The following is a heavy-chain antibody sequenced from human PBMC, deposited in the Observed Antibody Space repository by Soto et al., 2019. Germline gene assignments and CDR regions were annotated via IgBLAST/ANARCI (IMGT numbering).Heavy chain of an antibody. CDR3: ASGYCANGVCHTVDGGDV. V-gene: IGHV1-69*01. CDR1: GDTFSNHG. Sequence: QVQLVQSGAEVKKPGSSVKVSCKASGDTFSNHGFSWVRQAPGQGLEWMGRIIPIFETTTYAQKFQGRVTITADESTSTAYMELSSLTSEDTAVYYCASGYCANGVCHTVDGGDVWGQGTTVTVS. D-gene: IGHD2-8*01. CDR2: IIPIFETT. J-gene: IGHJ6*02.